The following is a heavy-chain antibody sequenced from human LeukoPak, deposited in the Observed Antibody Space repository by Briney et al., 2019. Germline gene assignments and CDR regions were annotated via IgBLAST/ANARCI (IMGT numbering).Heavy chain of an antibody. J-gene: IGHJ4*02. CDR1: GFSLSTSGMC. Sequence: SGPALVKPTQTLTLTCTFSGFSLSTSGMCVSWIRQPPGKALEWLALIDWDDDKYYSTSLKTRLTISKDTSKNQVVLTMTNMDPVDTATYYCARTHTYSSSWHIPYYFDYWGQGTLVTVSS. V-gene: IGHV2-70*01. CDR2: IDWDDDK. CDR3: ARTHTYSSSWHIPYYFDY. D-gene: IGHD6-13*01.